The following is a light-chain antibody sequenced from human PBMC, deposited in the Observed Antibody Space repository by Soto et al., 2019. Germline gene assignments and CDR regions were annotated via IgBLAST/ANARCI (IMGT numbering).Light chain of an antibody. CDR2: DAS. V-gene: IGKV3-11*01. Sequence: ETVLTQSPVTLSLSPGERPALSCRASQSVGDQKARYQQKPGQTPRLLILDASKKATGVPARFSGSQPGTDFSLILSSLESEDFALYYCQQRANWPPGFGQGPRLE. J-gene: IGKJ5*01. CDR1: QSVGDQ. CDR3: QQRANWPPG.